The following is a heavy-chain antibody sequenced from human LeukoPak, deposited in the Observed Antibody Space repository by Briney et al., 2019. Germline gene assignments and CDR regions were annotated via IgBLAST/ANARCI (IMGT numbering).Heavy chain of an antibody. Sequence: GGSLRLSCAASGFTFSSYSMNWVRQAPGKGLEWVSSISSSSSYIYYADSVKGRFTISRDNAKNSLYLQMNSLRAEDTAVYYSARDHRHYCSGGSCYSGGFDPWGQGTLVTVSS. D-gene: IGHD2-15*01. J-gene: IGHJ5*02. CDR1: GFTFSSYS. V-gene: IGHV3-21*01. CDR3: ARDHRHYCSGGSCYSGGFDP. CDR2: ISSSSSYI.